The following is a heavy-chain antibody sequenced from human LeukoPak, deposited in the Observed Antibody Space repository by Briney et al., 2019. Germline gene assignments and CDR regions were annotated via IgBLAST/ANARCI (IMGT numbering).Heavy chain of an antibody. Sequence: GASVKVSCKASGGTFSSYAISWVRQAPGQGLEWMGGIIPILGTANYAQKFQGRVTITADESTSTAYMELSSLRSEDTAVYYCASYYDFSHFDYWGQGTLVTVSS. D-gene: IGHD3-22*01. CDR1: GGTFSSYA. CDR3: ASYYDFSHFDY. J-gene: IGHJ4*02. V-gene: IGHV1-69*13. CDR2: IIPILGTA.